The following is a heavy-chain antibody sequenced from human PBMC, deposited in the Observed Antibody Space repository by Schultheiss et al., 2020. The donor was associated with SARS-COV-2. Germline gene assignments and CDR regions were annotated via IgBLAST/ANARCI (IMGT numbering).Heavy chain of an antibody. D-gene: IGHD6-19*01. J-gene: IGHJ5*02. V-gene: IGHV3-33*01. CDR2: ISYDGSNK. Sequence: GGSLRLSCAASGFTFSSYGMHWVRQAPGKGLEWVAVISYDGSNKYYADSVKGRFTISRDNSKNTLYLQMNSLRAEDTAVYYCARATPKYSSGWRFDPWGQGTLVTVSS. CDR1: GFTFSSYG. CDR3: ARATPKYSSGWRFDP.